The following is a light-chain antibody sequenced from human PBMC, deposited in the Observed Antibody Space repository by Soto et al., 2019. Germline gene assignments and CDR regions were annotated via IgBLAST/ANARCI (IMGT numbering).Light chain of an antibody. Sequence: EIVMTQSPATLSVSPGETATLSCRASQSVSSNYVAWFHQKPGQAPRLLIYGVSDRATGIPARFSGSGSGTDFTLTISSLEPEDFAVYYCQHRYNWLITFGQGTRLEIK. CDR2: GVS. J-gene: IGKJ5*01. CDR1: QSVSSN. V-gene: IGKV3-11*01. CDR3: QHRYNWLIT.